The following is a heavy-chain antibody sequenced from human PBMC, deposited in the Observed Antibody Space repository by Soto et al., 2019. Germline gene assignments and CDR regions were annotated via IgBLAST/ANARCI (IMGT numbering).Heavy chain of an antibody. J-gene: IGHJ6*02. CDR3: ARATYYYGSGSYEHGMDV. D-gene: IGHD3-10*01. CDR2: IYYSGST. Sequence: TSETLSLTCTVSGGSISSYYWSWIRQPPGKGLEWIGYIYYSGSTNYNPSLKSRVTISVGTSKNQFSLKLSSVTAADTAVYYCARATYYYGSGSYEHGMDVWGQGTTVTVSS. CDR1: GGSISSYY. V-gene: IGHV4-59*01.